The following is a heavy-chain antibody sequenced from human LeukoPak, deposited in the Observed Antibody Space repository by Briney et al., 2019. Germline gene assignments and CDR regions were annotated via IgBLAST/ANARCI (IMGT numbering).Heavy chain of an antibody. Sequence: PGGSLRLSCAASGFTFSSYGMHWVRQAPGKGLEWVAVIWNDGSHEYYADSEKGRFTISRDNSKNTVSLQMDSLRVEDTAVYYCARRARLYFYMDVWGKGTTVTVSS. CDR1: GFTFSSYG. D-gene: IGHD3-9*01. J-gene: IGHJ6*04. V-gene: IGHV3-33*01. CDR3: ARRARLYFYMDV. CDR2: IWNDGSHE.